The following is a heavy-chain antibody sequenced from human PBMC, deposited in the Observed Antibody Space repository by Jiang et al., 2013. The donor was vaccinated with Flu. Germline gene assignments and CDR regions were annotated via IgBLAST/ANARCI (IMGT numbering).Heavy chain of an antibody. CDR2: INAGNGNT. CDR3: ARVLVGRLRLGELSLGY. CDR1: TFTSYA. D-gene: IGHD3-16*02. J-gene: IGHJ4*02. V-gene: IGHV1-3*01. Sequence: TFTSYAMHWVRQAPGQRLEWMGWINAGNGNTKYSQKFQGRVTITRDTSASTAYMELSSLRSEDTAVYYCARVLVGRLRLGELSLGYWGQGTLVTVSS.